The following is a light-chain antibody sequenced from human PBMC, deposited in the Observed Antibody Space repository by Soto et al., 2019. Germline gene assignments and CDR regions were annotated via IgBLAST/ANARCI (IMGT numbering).Light chain of an antibody. CDR2: EVS. CDR1: SSDVGPYNC. J-gene: IGLJ1*01. Sequence: QSALTQPASVSGSPGQSITISCTGTSSDVGPYNCVSWYQHHPGKAPKLIIYEVSNRPSGVSNRFSGSKSGNTASLTISGLQTEDEADYYCSSYTRSSTYVFGTGTKVTV. V-gene: IGLV2-14*01. CDR3: SSYTRSSTYV.